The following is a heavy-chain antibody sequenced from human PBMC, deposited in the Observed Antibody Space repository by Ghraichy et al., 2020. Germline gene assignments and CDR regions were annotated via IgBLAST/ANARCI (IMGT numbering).Heavy chain of an antibody. V-gene: IGHV3-7*01. D-gene: IGHD6-6*01. CDR3: ARLFGTSSIFDY. J-gene: IGHJ4*02. Sequence: GESLNISCAASGFTFSTHWMTWVRQAPGKGLEWVASINPDGSEKFYVDSVRGRFTISRDNAKNSVYLQMNSLRAEDTAVYYCARLFGTSSIFDYWGRGTLVTVSS. CDR2: INPDGSEK. CDR1: GFTFSTHW.